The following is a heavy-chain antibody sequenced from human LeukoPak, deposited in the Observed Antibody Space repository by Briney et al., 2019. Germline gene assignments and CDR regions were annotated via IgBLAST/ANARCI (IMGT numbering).Heavy chain of an antibody. CDR2: INSDGSST. J-gene: IGHJ4*02. D-gene: IGHD6-13*01. Sequence: GGSLRLSCAASGFTFGTYWMHWVRHAPGKGLVWVSRINSDGSSTNYADSVKGRFTTSRDNAKNSLYLQMNSLRAEDTAVYYCARVGSIAAAGTPDYWGQGTLVTVSS. CDR1: GFTFGTYW. V-gene: IGHV3-74*01. CDR3: ARVGSIAAAGTPDY.